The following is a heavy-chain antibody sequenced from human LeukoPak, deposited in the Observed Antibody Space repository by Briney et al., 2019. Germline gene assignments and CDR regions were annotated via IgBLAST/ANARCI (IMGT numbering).Heavy chain of an antibody. CDR1: GFSLSTSGVG. J-gene: IGHJ4*02. CDR2: IYRDDDK. D-gene: IGHD3-22*01. Sequence: SGPTLVNPTQTLTLTCTFSGFSLSTSGVGVGWIRQPPGKALEWLALIYRDDDKRHNPFLKSRLTITKDTSKNQVVLTMTNMDPVDTATYYCAHRRSGYNFNDGDFDYWGQGTLVTVSS. V-gene: IGHV2-5*02. CDR3: AHRRSGYNFNDGDFDY.